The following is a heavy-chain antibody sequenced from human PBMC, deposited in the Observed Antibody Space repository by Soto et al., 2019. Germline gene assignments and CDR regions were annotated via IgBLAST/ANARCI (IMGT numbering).Heavy chain of an antibody. CDR1: GYDFTSYW. CDR2: IYPGDSDT. V-gene: IGHV5-51*01. J-gene: IGHJ3*02. CDR3: ARRKSSTAFDI. D-gene: IGHD2-2*01. Sequence: GESLKISCKASGYDFTSYWIGWVRQKPGKGLEWMAMIYPGDSDTRDSPSFQGQVTISADKSTSTAYLQWSNLKASDTAMYYCARRKSSTAFDIWGQGTMVTVSS.